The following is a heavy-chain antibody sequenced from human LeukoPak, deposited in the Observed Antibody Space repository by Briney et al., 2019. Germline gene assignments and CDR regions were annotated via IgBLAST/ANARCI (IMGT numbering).Heavy chain of an antibody. V-gene: IGHV3-9*01. Sequence: GGSLRLSCAASGFTFDDYAMHWVRQAPGKGLEWVSGISWNSGSIGYADSVKGRFTISRDNAKNSLYLQMNSLRAEDTALCYCAKVDYWGQGTLVTVSS. CDR1: GFTFDDYA. CDR2: ISWNSGSI. CDR3: AKVDY. J-gene: IGHJ4*02.